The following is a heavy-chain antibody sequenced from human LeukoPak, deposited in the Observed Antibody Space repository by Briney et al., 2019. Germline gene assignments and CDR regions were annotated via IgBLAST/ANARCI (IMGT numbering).Heavy chain of an antibody. CDR3: ARNFYGDSTSFDY. V-gene: IGHV4-59*12. J-gene: IGHJ4*02. Sequence: PSETLSLTCTVSGGSISSYYWSWIRQPPGKGLEWIGYIYYSGSTNYNPSLKSRVTISVDTSKNQFSLKLSSVTAADTAVYYCARNFYGDSTSFDYWGQGTLVTVSS. D-gene: IGHD4-17*01. CDR2: IYYSGST. CDR1: GGSISSYY.